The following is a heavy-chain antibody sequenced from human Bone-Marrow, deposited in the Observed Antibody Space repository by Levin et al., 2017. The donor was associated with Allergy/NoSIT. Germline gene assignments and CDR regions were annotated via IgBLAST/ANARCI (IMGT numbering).Heavy chain of an antibody. D-gene: IGHD4-17*01. CDR2: IKQDGSEK. CDR1: GFTFSSYW. CDR3: ARENEADYGDYVGAFDI. V-gene: IGHV3-7*04. J-gene: IGHJ3*02. Sequence: GGSLRLSCAASGFTFSSYWMSWVRQAPGKGLEWVANIKQDGSEKYYVDSVKGRFTISRDNAKNSLYLQMNSLRAEDTAVYYCARENEADYGDYVGAFDIWGQGTMVTVSS.